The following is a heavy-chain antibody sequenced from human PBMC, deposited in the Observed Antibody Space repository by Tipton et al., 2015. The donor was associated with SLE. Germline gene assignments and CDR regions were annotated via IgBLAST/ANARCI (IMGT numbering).Heavy chain of an antibody. CDR3: ARCGGGYGMDV. V-gene: IGHV4-34*01. CDR2: IYYSGST. Sequence: GSLRLSCAVYGRSFSGYYWSWIRQPPGKGLEWIGSIYYSGSTYYNPSLKSRVTISVDTSKNQFTLKLNSVTTADTAVYYCARCGGGYGMDVWGQGTTVTVSS. J-gene: IGHJ6*02. D-gene: IGHD2-21*01. CDR1: GRSFSGYY.